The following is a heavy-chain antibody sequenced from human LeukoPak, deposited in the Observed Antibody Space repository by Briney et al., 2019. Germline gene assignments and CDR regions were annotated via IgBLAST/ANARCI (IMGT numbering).Heavy chain of an antibody. V-gene: IGHV1-18*01. CDR3: ARVLVSGGYYYKGDAFDI. Sequence: ASVKVSCKASGYTFTSYGISWVRQAPGQGLEWMGWISAYDGNTNYAQKLQGRVTMTTDTSTSTAYMELRSLRSDDTAVYYCARVLVSGGYYYKGDAFDIWGQGTMVTVSS. CDR1: GYTFTSYG. CDR2: ISAYDGNT. J-gene: IGHJ3*02. D-gene: IGHD3-22*01.